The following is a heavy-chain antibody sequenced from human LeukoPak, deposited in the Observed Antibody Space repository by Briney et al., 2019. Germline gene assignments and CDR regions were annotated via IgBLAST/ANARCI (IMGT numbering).Heavy chain of an antibody. CDR3: ARSYGSGSYYNVRY. CDR2: IYYSGST. CDR1: GGSISSSSYY. V-gene: IGHV4-39*07. J-gene: IGHJ4*02. D-gene: IGHD3-10*01. Sequence: SETLSLTCTVSGGSISSSSYYWGWIRQPPGKGLEWIGSIYYSGSTYYNPSLKSRVTISVDTSKNQFSLKLSSVTAADTAVYYCARSYGSGSYYNVRYWGQGTLVTVSS.